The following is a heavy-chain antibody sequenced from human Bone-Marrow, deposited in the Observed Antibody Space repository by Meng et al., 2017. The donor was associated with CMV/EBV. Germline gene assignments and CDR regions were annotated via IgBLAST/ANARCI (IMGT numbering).Heavy chain of an antibody. D-gene: IGHD3-10*01. J-gene: IGHJ4*02. CDR3: ARDYVVRKVYSAY. CDR1: GYTFSNYG. V-gene: IGHV1-18*01. Sequence: SVKVSCKGSGYTFSNYGCSWVRQAPGKGPEWMGWISAYSGNTNYAQKFQGRLNLTTDVSTSTAYMELRGLRFDDTAVYYCARDYVVRKVYSAYWGQGTLVTVSS. CDR2: ISAYSGNT.